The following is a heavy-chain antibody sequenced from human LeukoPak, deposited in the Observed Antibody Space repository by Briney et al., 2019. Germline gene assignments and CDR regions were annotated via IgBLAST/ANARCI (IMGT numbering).Heavy chain of an antibody. CDR1: GFTFSSYA. Sequence: GGSLRLSCAASGFTFSSYAMSWVRQAPGEGLEWVSAIGSGYSTYYADSVKGRFTISRDNSKNTLYLQMNSLRAEDTAVYYCAKYYYGSGDEKALDIWGQGTMVTVSS. V-gene: IGHV3-23*01. CDR3: AKYYYGSGDEKALDI. J-gene: IGHJ3*02. D-gene: IGHD3-10*01. CDR2: IGSGYST.